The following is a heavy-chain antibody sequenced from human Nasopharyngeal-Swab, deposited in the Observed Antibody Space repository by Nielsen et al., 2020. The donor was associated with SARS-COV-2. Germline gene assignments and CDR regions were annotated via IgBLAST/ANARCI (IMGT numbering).Heavy chain of an antibody. V-gene: IGHV5-51*01. D-gene: IGHD1-14*01. CDR3: ARSPGIKGSYFDY. CDR2: IYPGDSDT. Sequence: GESLKISCKGSGYSFTSYWIGWVRQMPGKGLEWMGIIYPGDSDTRYSPSFQGQVTISAHKSISTAHLQWSSLKALDTAMYYCARSPGIKGSYFDYWGQGTLVTVSS. CDR1: GYSFTSYW. J-gene: IGHJ4*02.